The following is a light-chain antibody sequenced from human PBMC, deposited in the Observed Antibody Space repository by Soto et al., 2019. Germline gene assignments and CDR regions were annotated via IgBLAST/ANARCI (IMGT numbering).Light chain of an antibody. CDR1: SSDVGGYNY. CDR3: SSYTSSSTLVL. Sequence: QSALTQPASVSGSPGQSITISCTGTSSDVGGYNYVSWYQQHPGKAPKLMIYDVTNRPSGVSNRFSGSKSGNTASLTISGLHAEDEADYYCSSYTSSSTLVLFGGGTKVTVL. J-gene: IGLJ2*01. CDR2: DVT. V-gene: IGLV2-14*01.